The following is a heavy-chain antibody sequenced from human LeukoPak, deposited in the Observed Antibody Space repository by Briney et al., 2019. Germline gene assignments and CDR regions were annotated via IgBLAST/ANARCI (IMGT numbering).Heavy chain of an antibody. CDR1: GGTFSSYA. J-gene: IGHJ4*02. Sequence: TVNLPCNASGGTFSSYATSWVRQAPGQGLGPLGGIIPIFGTANYAQKFQGRVTITTDESTSTAYMELSSLRSEDTAVYYCARAGVQDYVWGSSNLWGQGTLVTVSS. CDR2: IIPIFGTA. D-gene: IGHD3-16*01. V-gene: IGHV1-69*05. CDR3: ARAGVQDYVWGSSNL.